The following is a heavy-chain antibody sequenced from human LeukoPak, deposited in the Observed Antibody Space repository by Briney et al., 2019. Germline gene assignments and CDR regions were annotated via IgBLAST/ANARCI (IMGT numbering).Heavy chain of an antibody. CDR2: IYYSGST. Sequence: PSETLSLTCTVSGGSISSYYWSWLRQPPGKGLEWIGYIYYSGSTNYNPSLKSRVTISVDTSKNRFSLKLSSVTAADTAVYYCAGTYYGFWSGYYPHYYYYMDVWGKGTTVTVSS. V-gene: IGHV4-59*01. CDR1: GGSISSYY. D-gene: IGHD3-3*01. J-gene: IGHJ6*03. CDR3: AGTYYGFWSGYYPHYYYYMDV.